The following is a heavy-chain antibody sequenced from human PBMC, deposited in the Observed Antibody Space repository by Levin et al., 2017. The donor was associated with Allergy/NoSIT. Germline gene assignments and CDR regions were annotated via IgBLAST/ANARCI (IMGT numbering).Heavy chain of an antibody. V-gene: IGHV1-69*06. CDR3: ARATDALIGTRRGFDY. D-gene: IGHD1-7*01. CDR1: GDTFNTYA. J-gene: IGHJ4*02. Sequence: GASVKVSCKISGDTFNTYAVSWVRQAPGQGLEWMGGIIPIFGTPNYAQNFQGRVSMTVDKATNTAYMELNSLRSDDSALYYCARATDALIGTRRGFDYWGQGTMVAVSS. CDR2: IIPIFGTP.